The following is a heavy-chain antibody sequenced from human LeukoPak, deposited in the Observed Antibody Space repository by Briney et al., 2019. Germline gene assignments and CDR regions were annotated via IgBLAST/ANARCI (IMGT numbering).Heavy chain of an antibody. CDR1: GGSIRSGSYY. J-gene: IGHJ4*02. CDR3: ARDPGYSSGWLDY. D-gene: IGHD6-19*01. V-gene: IGHV4-61*02. Sequence: SQTLSLTCTVSGGSIRSGSYYWSWIRQPAGKGLEWIGRIYTSGSTNYNPSLKSRVTISVDTSKNQFSLKLRSVTAADTAVYYCARDPGYSSGWLDYWGQGTLVTVSS. CDR2: IYTSGST.